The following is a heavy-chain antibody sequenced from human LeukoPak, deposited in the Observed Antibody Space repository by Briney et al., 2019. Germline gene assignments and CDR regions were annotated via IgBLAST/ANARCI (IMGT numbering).Heavy chain of an antibody. J-gene: IGHJ5*02. Sequence: SGGSLRLSCAASGFTFSSYSMNWVRQAPGKGLEWVSSISSSSSYIYYADSVKGRFTISRDNAKNSLCLQMNGLRAEDTAVYYCARDPRAYCGGDCYLGFDPWGQGTLVTVSS. CDR1: GFTFSSYS. CDR3: ARDPRAYCGGDCYLGFDP. V-gene: IGHV3-21*01. D-gene: IGHD2-21*02. CDR2: ISSSSSYI.